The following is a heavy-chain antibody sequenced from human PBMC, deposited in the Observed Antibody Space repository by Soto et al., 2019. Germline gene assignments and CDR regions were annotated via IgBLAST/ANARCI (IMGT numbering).Heavy chain of an antibody. J-gene: IGHJ4*02. V-gene: IGHV3-33*01. CDR3: ARSIAVAAYFDY. D-gene: IGHD6-19*01. CDR2: IWYDGSNK. Sequence: PGGSLRLSCAASGFTFSSYGMHWVRQAPGKGLEWVAVIWYDGSNKYYADSVKGRFTISRDNSKNTLYLQMNSLRAEDTAVYYCARSIAVAAYFDYWGQGTLVTVSS. CDR1: GFTFSSYG.